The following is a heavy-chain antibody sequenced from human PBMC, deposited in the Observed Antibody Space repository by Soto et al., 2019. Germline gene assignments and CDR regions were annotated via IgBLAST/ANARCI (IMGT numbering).Heavy chain of an antibody. Sequence: PGGYLRLSCATSGFTFSKAWVGWVRQAPGKGLEWVGRIMSKTDGGTTDYAAPVKGRFTISRDDSKSTLYLQMNSLKTEDTAFYYCTTDSGMSPYFFAYWGQGTLVTVSS. CDR2: IMSKTDGGTT. V-gene: IGHV3-15*01. J-gene: IGHJ4*02. CDR1: GFTFSKAW. D-gene: IGHD1-26*01. CDR3: TTDSGMSPYFFAY.